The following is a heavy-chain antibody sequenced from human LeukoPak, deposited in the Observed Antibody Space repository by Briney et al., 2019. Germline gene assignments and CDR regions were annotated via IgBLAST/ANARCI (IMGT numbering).Heavy chain of an antibody. CDR3: ARRMGSGYDFGY. Sequence: ASVKVSCKASGYTFNGHYIHWVRQAPGQGLEWMGWIGPKSGGTNYAQKFQGRVTMTRDTSISTAYMELSSLRTDDTAVYYCARRMGSGYDFGYWGQGTLVTVSS. D-gene: IGHD5-12*01. V-gene: IGHV1-2*02. J-gene: IGHJ4*02. CDR2: IGPKSGGT. CDR1: GYTFNGHY.